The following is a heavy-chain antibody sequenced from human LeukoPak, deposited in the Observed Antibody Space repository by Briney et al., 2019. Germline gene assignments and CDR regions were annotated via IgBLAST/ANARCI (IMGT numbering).Heavy chain of an antibody. CDR3: ARAITGTTGFDY. D-gene: IGHD1-20*01. CDR1: GFIFSNYG. V-gene: IGHV3-48*04. CDR2: ISSGSSTI. J-gene: IGHJ4*02. Sequence: PGGSLRLSCAASGFIFSNYGMNWVRQAPGKGLELISYISSGSSTIYYADSVKGRFTISRDNAKNSLYLQMNSLRAEDTAVYYCARAITGTTGFDYWGQGTLVTVSS.